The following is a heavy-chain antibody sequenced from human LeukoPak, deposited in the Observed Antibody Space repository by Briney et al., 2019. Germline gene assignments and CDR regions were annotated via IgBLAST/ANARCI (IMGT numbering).Heavy chain of an antibody. D-gene: IGHD5-12*01. Sequence: SETLSLTCAVSGDSISSNYYYWGWIRQPPGKGLEWIGAIYYSGTTYFNPALQSRLTISIDKSNNQFSLNLKSATVADTAVYYCARPKIGATGVLDYWGQGALVTVSS. CDR1: GDSISSNYYY. CDR2: IYYSGTT. V-gene: IGHV4-39*01. J-gene: IGHJ4*02. CDR3: ARPKIGATGVLDY.